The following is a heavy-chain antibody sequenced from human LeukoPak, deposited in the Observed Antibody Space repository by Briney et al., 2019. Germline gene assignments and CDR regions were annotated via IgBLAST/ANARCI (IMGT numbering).Heavy chain of an antibody. CDR2: INPSGGNT. CDR1: GYTFTFYY. V-gene: IGHV1-46*01. Sequence: WASVKVSCKASGYTFTFYYMHWVRQAPGQGLEWMGIINPSGGNTSYAQKFQGRVTITRDMSTSTVYMELSSLRSEDTAVYYCARGSSKDDTSGYYYVDGSDGPDYWGQGTLVTVSS. CDR3: ARGSSKDDTSGYYYVDGSDGPDY. J-gene: IGHJ4*02. D-gene: IGHD3-22*01.